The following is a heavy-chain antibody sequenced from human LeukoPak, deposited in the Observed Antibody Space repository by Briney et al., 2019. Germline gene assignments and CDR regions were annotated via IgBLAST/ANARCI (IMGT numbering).Heavy chain of an antibody. Sequence: PSETLSLTCAVYGGSFRDYHWSWIRQPPGKGLEWMGYIYYSGSTNYNPSLKSRVTISVDTSKNRFSLKLSSVTAADTAVYYCARGKAAAAVGWWFDPWGQGTLVTVSS. CDR2: IYYSGST. CDR3: ARGKAAAAVGWWFDP. CDR1: GGSFRDYH. D-gene: IGHD6-13*01. J-gene: IGHJ5*02. V-gene: IGHV4-59*01.